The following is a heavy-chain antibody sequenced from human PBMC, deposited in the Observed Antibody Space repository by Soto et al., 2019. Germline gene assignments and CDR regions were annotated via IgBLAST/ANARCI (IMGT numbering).Heavy chain of an antibody. Sequence: SETLSLTCAVSGYSISSGYYWGWIRQPPGKGLEWIGSIYHSGSTYYNPSLKSRVTISVDTSKNQFSLKLSSVTAADTAVYYFARDHPRINVVVPAECSFDILGQGTMVTVSS. CDR3: ARDHPRINVVVPAECSFDI. CDR2: IYHSGST. CDR1: GYSISSGYY. V-gene: IGHV4-38-2*02. D-gene: IGHD2-2*01. J-gene: IGHJ3*02.